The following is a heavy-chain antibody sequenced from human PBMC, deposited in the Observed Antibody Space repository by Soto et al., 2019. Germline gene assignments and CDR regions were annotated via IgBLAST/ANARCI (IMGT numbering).Heavy chain of an antibody. Sequence: QVQLQESGPGLVKPSETLSLTCTVSGGSISSYYWSWIRQPPGKGLEWIGYIYYSGSTNYNPSLKSRVTRSLDTSKNQFSLKLSSVTAADTAVYYCASSNIAAAGFYYYGMDVWGRGTTVTVSS. CDR2: IYYSGST. J-gene: IGHJ6*02. CDR3: ASSNIAAAGFYYYGMDV. V-gene: IGHV4-59*01. D-gene: IGHD6-13*01. CDR1: GGSISSYY.